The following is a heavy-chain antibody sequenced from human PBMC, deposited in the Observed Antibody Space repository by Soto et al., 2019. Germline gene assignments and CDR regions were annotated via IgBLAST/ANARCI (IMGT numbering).Heavy chain of an antibody. J-gene: IGHJ4*02. CDR2: IYYSGST. V-gene: IGHV4-31*03. D-gene: IGHD3-22*01. Sequence: PSDTLSLTCTVSGGSISSGGYYWSWIRQHPGKGLEWIGYIYYSGSTYYNPSLKSRVTISVDTSKNQFSLKLSSVTAADTAVYYCAREDKEHYYDSSGFDYWGQGTLVTVSS. CDR1: GGSISSGGYY. CDR3: AREDKEHYYDSSGFDY.